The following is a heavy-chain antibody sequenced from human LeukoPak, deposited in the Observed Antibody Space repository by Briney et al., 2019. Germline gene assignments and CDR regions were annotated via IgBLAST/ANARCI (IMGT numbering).Heavy chain of an antibody. V-gene: IGHV1-69*01. CDR3: ARGKLPGGDYYYYMDV. D-gene: IGHD3-10*01. CDR1: GGTFSSYA. CDR2: IIPIFGTA. Sequence: SVKVSCKASGGTFSSYAISWVRQAPEQGLEWMGGIIPIFGTANYAQKFQGRVTITADESTSTAYMELSSLRSEDTAVYYCARGKLPGGDYYYYMDVWGKGTTVTVSS. J-gene: IGHJ6*03.